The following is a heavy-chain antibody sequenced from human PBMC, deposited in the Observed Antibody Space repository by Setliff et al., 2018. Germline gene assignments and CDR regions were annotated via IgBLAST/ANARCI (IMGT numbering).Heavy chain of an antibody. CDR1: GYTFTSYG. Sequence: GASVKVSCKASGYTFTSYGISWVRQAPGQGLEWMGWISAYNGNTNYAQKLQGSVTMTTDTSTSTAYLELMSLISDDTAVYYCARDLVGYCSGGSCYDWDYWGQVTLVTVSS. CDR3: ARDLVGYCSGGSCYDWDY. CDR2: ISAYNGNT. V-gene: IGHV1-18*01. D-gene: IGHD2-15*01. J-gene: IGHJ4*02.